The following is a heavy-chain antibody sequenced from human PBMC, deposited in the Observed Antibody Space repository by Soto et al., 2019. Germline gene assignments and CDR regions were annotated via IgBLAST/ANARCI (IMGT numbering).Heavy chain of an antibody. V-gene: IGHV3-53*01. Sequence: DVQLVESGGGLVQPGGSLRVSCAASGLTVSGKKYLAWVRQAPGKGLEWVAALYDIDGTYYADSVKGRFTTSGDSSKTIVYLQMNSLRPEDTAVYYCATWHLREHAYDIWGQGTAVTVSS. J-gene: IGHJ3*02. D-gene: IGHD4-17*01. CDR1: GLTVSGKKY. CDR3: ATWHLREHAYDI. CDR2: LYDIDGT.